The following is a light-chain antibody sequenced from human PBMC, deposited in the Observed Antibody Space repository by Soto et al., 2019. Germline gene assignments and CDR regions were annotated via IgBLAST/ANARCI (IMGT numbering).Light chain of an antibody. CDR3: LQHKSYPWT. V-gene: IGKV1-17*03. CDR2: TAS. Sequence: DIQMTQSPSATSASVGDRVTITCQASQGIDNRLAWFQQRPGKVPRRLIYTASSLQSGVPSRFSGSGSRTEFTLTLSSLQPEDFATYFCLQHKSYPWTFGQGTKVEI. CDR1: QGIDNR. J-gene: IGKJ1*01.